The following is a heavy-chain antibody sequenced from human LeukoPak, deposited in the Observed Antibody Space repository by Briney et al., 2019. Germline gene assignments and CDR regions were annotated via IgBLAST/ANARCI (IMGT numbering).Heavy chain of an antibody. CDR2: IIPIFGTA. CDR1: GGTFSSYA. CDR3: AREVAAAGTIRGWFDP. D-gene: IGHD6-13*01. J-gene: IGHJ5*02. Sequence: ASVKVSCKASGGTFSSYAISWVRQAPGQGLEWMGGIIPIFGTANYAQKFQGRVTITTDESTSTAYVELSSLRSEDTAVYYCAREVAAAGTIRGWFDPWGQGTLVTVSS. V-gene: IGHV1-69*05.